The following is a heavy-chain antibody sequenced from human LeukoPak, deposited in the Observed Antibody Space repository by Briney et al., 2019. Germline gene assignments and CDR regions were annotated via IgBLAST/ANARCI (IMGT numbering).Heavy chain of an antibody. Sequence: SETLPLTCTVSGGSISSYYWSWIRQPPGKGLEWIGYIYYSGSTNYNPSLKSRVTISVDTSKNQFSLKLSSVTAADTAVYYCARDMYYDILTGYYGGYNWFDPWGQGTLVTVSS. V-gene: IGHV4-59*01. CDR3: ARDMYYDILTGYYGGYNWFDP. J-gene: IGHJ5*02. CDR2: IYYSGST. D-gene: IGHD3-9*01. CDR1: GGSISSYY.